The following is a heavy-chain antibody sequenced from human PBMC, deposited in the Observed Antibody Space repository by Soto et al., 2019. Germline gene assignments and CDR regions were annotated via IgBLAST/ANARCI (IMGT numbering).Heavy chain of an antibody. CDR1: GFTFSNYA. J-gene: IGHJ5*02. Sequence: QVQLVESGGGVVQPERSQRLSCAATGFTFSNYAIHWVRQTPGKGLEWVAVISDDGRNTYYADSVKGRFTISRDNSKSTSYLQMNSLRAEDTAVYYCARGLVVVIAKDWFDPWGQGTLVTVSS. CDR2: ISDDGRNT. D-gene: IGHD2-21*01. V-gene: IGHV3-30*04. CDR3: ARGLVVVIAKDWFDP.